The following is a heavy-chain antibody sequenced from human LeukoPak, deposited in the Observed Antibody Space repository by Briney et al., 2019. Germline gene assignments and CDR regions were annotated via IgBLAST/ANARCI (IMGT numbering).Heavy chain of an antibody. Sequence: ASVKVSCKASGYTFTSYGISWVRQAPGQGLEWMGWISGYNGNTKFAQRLQGRVSMTTGTSTSTAYMELRSLRSEDTAVYYCARDGDSGPESDWGQGTLVTVSS. J-gene: IGHJ4*02. D-gene: IGHD2-21*02. CDR3: ARDGDSGPESD. CDR2: ISGYNGNT. CDR1: GYTFTSYG. V-gene: IGHV1-18*01.